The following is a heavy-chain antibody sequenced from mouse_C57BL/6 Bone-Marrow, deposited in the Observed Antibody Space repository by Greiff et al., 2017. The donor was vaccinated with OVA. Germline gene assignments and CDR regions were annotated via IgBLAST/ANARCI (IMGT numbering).Heavy chain of an antibody. V-gene: IGHV3-6*01. D-gene: IGHD1-2*01. CDR1: GYSITSGYY. Sequence: EVQLQESGPGLVKPSQSLSLTCSVTGYSITSGYYWNWIRQFPGNKLEWMGYISYDGSNNYNPSLKNRISITRDTSKNQFFLKLNSVTTEDTATYYCARGELLRRFFDVWGTGTTVTVSS. CDR3: ARGELLRRFFDV. J-gene: IGHJ1*03. CDR2: ISYDGSN.